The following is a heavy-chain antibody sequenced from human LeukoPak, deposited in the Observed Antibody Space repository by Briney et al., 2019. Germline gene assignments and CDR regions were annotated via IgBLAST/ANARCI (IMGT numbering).Heavy chain of an antibody. CDR3: AREWGSSGYYFY. J-gene: IGHJ4*02. CDR2: INPSGGST. V-gene: IGHV1-46*01. Sequence: ASVKVSCKASGYTFTSDYMRWVRQAPGQGLEWLGIINPSGGSTSYAQKFQGRVTMTRDTSTSTVYMELSSLRSEDTAVYYCAREWGSSGYYFYWGQGTLVTVSS. D-gene: IGHD3-22*01. CDR1: GYTFTSDY.